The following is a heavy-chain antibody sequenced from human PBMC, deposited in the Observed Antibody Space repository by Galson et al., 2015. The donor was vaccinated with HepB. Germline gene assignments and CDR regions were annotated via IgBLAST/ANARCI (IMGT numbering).Heavy chain of an antibody. D-gene: IGHD3-10*01. CDR2: INSDGSSI. Sequence: SLRLSCAASGFTFSSYWMHWVRQAPGKGLVWVSRINSDGSSIKYADSVKGRFTIARDNAKNTLYLQMNSLRAEDTAVYYCARSPGGALDYWGQGTLVTVSS. V-gene: IGHV3-74*03. CDR1: GFTFSSYW. J-gene: IGHJ4*02. CDR3: ARSPGGALDY.